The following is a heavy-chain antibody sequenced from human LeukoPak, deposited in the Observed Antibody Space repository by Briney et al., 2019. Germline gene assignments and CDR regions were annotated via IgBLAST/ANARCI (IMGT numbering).Heavy chain of an antibody. CDR1: GFTFTTYW. Sequence: PGGSLRLSCAASGFTFTTYWMAWVRQAPGKGLEWVANIKGDESAKHQADSVKGRFTISRDNAQNSVYLQMSSLRVEDTAVYYCARDVGGSLDYWGQGPLVTVSS. CDR2: IKGDESAK. J-gene: IGHJ4*02. CDR3: ARDVGGSLDY. D-gene: IGHD1-26*01. V-gene: IGHV3-7*01.